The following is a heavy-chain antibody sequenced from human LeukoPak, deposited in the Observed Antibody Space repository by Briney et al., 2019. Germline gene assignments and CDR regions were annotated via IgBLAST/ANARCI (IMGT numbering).Heavy chain of an antibody. D-gene: IGHD3-22*01. CDR2: ISDSGGST. CDR1: GITLSNYG. CDR3: AKRGVVIRVILVGFHKEAYYFDS. V-gene: IGHV3-23*01. J-gene: IGHJ4*02. Sequence: PGGSLRLSCAVSGITLSNYGMSWVRQARGKGLVWVAGISDSGGSTNYADSVKGRFTISRDNPKNTLYLQMNSLRAEDTAVYFCAKRGVVIRVILVGFHKEAYYFDSWGQGALVTVSS.